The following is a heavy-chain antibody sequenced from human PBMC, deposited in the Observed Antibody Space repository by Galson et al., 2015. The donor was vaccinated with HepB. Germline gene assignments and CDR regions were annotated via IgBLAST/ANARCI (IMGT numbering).Heavy chain of an antibody. CDR1: GYTFTSYA. D-gene: IGHD3-10*01. Sequence: SVKVSCKASGYTFTSYAMNWVRQAPGQGLEWMGWINTNTGNPTYAQGFTGRFVFSLDTSVSTAYLQISSLKAEDTAVYYCARGLKGVTMVRGPEGWFDPWGQGTLVTVSS. CDR3: ARGLKGVTMVRGPEGWFDP. CDR2: INTNTGNP. J-gene: IGHJ5*02. V-gene: IGHV7-4-1*02.